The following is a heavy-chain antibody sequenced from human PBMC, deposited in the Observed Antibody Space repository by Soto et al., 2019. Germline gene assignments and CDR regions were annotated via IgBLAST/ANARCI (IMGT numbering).Heavy chain of an antibody. D-gene: IGHD2-2*01. CDR2: ISSSGNDI. V-gene: IGHV3-21*01. CDR3: ARDKGSSSWHSFDY. J-gene: IGHJ4*02. Sequence: PGGSLRLSCAASGFTFTNYSMTWVRQAPGKGLEWVSSISSSGNDIGYADSVKGRFTISRDNAKNSLYLQMNSLRAEDTAVYYCARDKGSSSWHSFDYWGQGTLVTGSS. CDR1: GFTFTNYS.